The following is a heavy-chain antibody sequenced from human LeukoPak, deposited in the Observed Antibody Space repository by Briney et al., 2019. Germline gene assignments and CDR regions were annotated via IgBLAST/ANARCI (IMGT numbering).Heavy chain of an antibody. Sequence: GGSLRLSCAASGFTFSSYDMSWVRQAPGKGLEWVSAISGSGGNTYYADSVKGRFTISRDNSKNTLYLQMNSLRAEDTAVYYCAKGKVSGSSTPIDYWGQGTLVTVSS. CDR1: GFTFSSYD. D-gene: IGHD1-26*01. CDR3: AKGKVSGSSTPIDY. CDR2: ISGSGGNT. J-gene: IGHJ4*02. V-gene: IGHV3-23*01.